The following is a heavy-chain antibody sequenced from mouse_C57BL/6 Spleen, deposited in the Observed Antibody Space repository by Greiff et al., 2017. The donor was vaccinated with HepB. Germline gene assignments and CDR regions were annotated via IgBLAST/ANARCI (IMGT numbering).Heavy chain of an antibody. V-gene: IGHV1-5*01. CDR1: GYTFTSYW. CDR3: TRSRNYDGNYYYAMDY. Sequence: VQLQQSGTVLARPGASVKMSCKTSGYTFTSYWMHWVKQRPGQGLEWIGAIYPGNSDTSYNQKFKGKAKLTAVTSASTAYMKLSSLTNEDSAVYYCTRSRNYDGNYYYAMDYWGQGTSVTVSS. CDR2: IYPGNSDT. D-gene: IGHD2-3*01. J-gene: IGHJ4*01.